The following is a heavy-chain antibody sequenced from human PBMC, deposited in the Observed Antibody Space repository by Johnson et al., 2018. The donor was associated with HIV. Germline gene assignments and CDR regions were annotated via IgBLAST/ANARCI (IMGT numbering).Heavy chain of an antibody. J-gene: IGHJ3*02. V-gene: IGHV3-30*04. CDR1: GFTFSSYA. D-gene: IGHD1-26*01. CDR2: VSYDGSVK. CDR3: ARDSGQGLELLTDAFDI. Sequence: QVQLVESGGGVVQPGRSLRLSCAASGFTFSSYAMHWVRQAPGKGLEWVALVSYDGSVKYYADSVKGRFIISRDNSKNTLYLQMNSLRPEDTAVYYCARDSGQGLELLTDAFDIWGQGTMVTVA.